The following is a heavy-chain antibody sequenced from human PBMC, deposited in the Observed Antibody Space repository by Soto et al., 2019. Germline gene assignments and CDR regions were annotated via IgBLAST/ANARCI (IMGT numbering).Heavy chain of an antibody. V-gene: IGHV3-23*01. D-gene: IGHD2-21*01. CDR2: ISGTGGNT. CDR1: GFTFSTFA. J-gene: IGHJ5*02. Sequence: EVQLLESGGSLVQPGGSLRLSCAASGFTFSTFAMNWVRQAPGEGLEWVSSISGTGGNTQYADSVKGRVTISRDNSKTTLDLQMDTPSAEDTAGYYCAKCDVLMTASWGWCNWFDPWGKGTLVIVSS. CDR3: AKCDVLMTASWGWCNWFDP.